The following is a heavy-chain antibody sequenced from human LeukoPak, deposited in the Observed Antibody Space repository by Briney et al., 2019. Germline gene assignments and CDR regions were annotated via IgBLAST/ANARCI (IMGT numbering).Heavy chain of an antibody. CDR2: INSDGSST. Sequence: GGSLRLSCAASGFTFSSYWMHWVRPAPGKGLVWVSRINSDGSSTSYADSVKGRFTISRDNAKNTLYLQMNSLRAEDTAVYYCARDRYCSSTSCSTYYFDPWGQGTLVTVSS. V-gene: IGHV3-74*01. CDR1: GFTFSSYW. D-gene: IGHD2-2*02. J-gene: IGHJ5*02. CDR3: ARDRYCSSTSCSTYYFDP.